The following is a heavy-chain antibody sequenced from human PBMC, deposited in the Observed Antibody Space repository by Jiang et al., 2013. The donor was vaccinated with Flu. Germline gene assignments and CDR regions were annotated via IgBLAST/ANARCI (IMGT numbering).Heavy chain of an antibody. V-gene: IGHV4-59*01. CDR2: IDYSGTT. J-gene: IGHJ6*02. D-gene: IGHD6-19*01. Sequence: GKRLEWIGYIDYSGTTNYNPSLKSRVTISIDTSTNQFSLKLTSVTAADTAVYYCGRDLGYSSGPTVWYYGMDVWGQGTTVTVSS. CDR3: GRDLGYSSGPTVWYYGMDV.